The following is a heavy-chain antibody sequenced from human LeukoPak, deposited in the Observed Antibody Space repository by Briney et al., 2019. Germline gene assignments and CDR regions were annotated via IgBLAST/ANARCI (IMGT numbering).Heavy chain of an antibody. J-gene: IGHJ4*02. V-gene: IGHV4-39*01. CDR1: GGSISSSSYY. CDR3: ATTSYYYDSPDY. Sequence: PSETLSLTCTVSGGSISSSSYYWGWIRQPPGKGLEWIGSIYHSGSTYYNPSLKSRVTISVDTSKNQFSLKLSSVTAADTAVYYCATTSYYYDSPDYWGQGTLVTVSS. CDR2: IYHSGST. D-gene: IGHD3-22*01.